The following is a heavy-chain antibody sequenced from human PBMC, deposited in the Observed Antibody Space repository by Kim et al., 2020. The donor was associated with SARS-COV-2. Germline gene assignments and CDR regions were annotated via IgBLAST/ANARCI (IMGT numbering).Heavy chain of an antibody. CDR3: ARGGDFCSSTSCYAPSDDAFEI. CDR2: IYYSGST. D-gene: IGHD2-2*01. J-gene: IGHJ3*02. Sequence: SETLSLTCTVSGGSISSGGYYWSWIRQHPGKGLEWIGYIYYSGSTYYNPSLQSRVTISVDTSKNQFSLKLSSVTAADTAVYYGARGGDFCSSTSCYAPSDDAFEIWGQGTMVTVSS. CDR1: GGSISSGGYY. V-gene: IGHV4-31*03.